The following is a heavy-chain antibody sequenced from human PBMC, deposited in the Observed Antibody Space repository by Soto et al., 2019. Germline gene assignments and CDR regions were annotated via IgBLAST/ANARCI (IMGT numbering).Heavy chain of an antibody. D-gene: IGHD4-17*01. CDR2: INPSGGST. CDR3: ARGATTVTTSD. V-gene: IGHV1-46*03. J-gene: IGHJ4*02. Sequence: GTSVEVSCKASGYTITSYYMHWVRQAPGQGLEWMGIINPSGGSTSYAQKFQGRVTMTRDTSTSTVYMELSSLRSEDTAVYYCARGATTVTTSDWGQGTLVTVSS. CDR1: GYTITSYY.